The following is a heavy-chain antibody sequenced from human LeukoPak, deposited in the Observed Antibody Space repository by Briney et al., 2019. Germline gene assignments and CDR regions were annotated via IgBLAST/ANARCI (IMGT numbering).Heavy chain of an antibody. CDR3: ARSRTSSPYDKNLTF. CDR1: GFTFSSYT. CDR2: ISSSINYI. D-gene: IGHD1-14*01. J-gene: IGHJ4*02. Sequence: GGSLRLSCAASGFTFSSYTMSWVREAPGKGLEWVSSISSSINYIYHADSVKGQFTISKDDAQNSVYLQMNSLKDEDTAVYYCARSRTSSPYDKNLTFWGQGTLVIVSS. V-gene: IGHV3-21*01.